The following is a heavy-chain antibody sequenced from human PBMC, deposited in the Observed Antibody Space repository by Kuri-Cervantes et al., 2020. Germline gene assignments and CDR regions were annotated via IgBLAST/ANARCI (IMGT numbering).Heavy chain of an antibody. CDR2: ITPFNGNT. V-gene: IGHV1-18*01. Sequence: ASVKVSCKASGYTFTSYGISWVRQAPGQGLEWMGWITPFNGNTNYAQKFQDRVTITRDRSMSTAYMELSSLRSEDTAVYYCARDLGSSWYSWFDPWGQGTLVTVSS. CDR3: ARDLGSSWYSWFDP. D-gene: IGHD6-13*01. J-gene: IGHJ5*02. CDR1: GYTFTSYG.